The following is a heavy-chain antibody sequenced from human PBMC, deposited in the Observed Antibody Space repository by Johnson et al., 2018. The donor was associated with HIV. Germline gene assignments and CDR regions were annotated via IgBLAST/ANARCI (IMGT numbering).Heavy chain of an antibody. Sequence: QVQLVESGGGVVQPGRSLRLSCAASGFTFSSYGMHWVRQAPGKGLEWVAVIWYDGSNKYYADSVKGRFTISRDNSKNTLYLQMNSLRPEDTAVYYCARDEWSRSSGDAFDIWGQGTMVTVSS. D-gene: IGHD6-6*01. CDR3: ARDEWSRSSGDAFDI. CDR1: GFTFSSYG. V-gene: IGHV3-30*19. J-gene: IGHJ3*02. CDR2: IWYDGSNK.